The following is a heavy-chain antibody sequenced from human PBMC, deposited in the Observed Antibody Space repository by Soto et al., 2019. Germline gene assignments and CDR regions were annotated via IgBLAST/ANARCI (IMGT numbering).Heavy chain of an antibody. CDR3: ARAVTTVFAKGHAFDI. Sequence: QVQLVQSGAEVKKPGASVKVSCKASGYTFTSYGISWVRQAPGQGLEWMGWISAYNGNTNYAQKLQGRVTMTTGTSTSTAYMELRSLRSDDTAVYYCARAVTTVFAKGHAFDIWGQGTMVTVSS. CDR2: ISAYNGNT. J-gene: IGHJ3*02. CDR1: GYTFTSYG. V-gene: IGHV1-18*01. D-gene: IGHD4-4*01.